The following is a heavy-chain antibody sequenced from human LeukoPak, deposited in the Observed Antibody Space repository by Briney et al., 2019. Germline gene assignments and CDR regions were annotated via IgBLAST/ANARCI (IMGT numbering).Heavy chain of an antibody. V-gene: IGHV3-23*01. CDR1: GFTFSSYA. CDR3: AKSGYCSGGSCYSVDY. CDR2: ISGSGGAT. Sequence: GGSLRLSCAASGFTFSSYAMTWVRQAPGQGLEWVSAISGSGGATYYADSVKGRFTISRDNSKNTLYLQMNSLRAEDTAVYYCAKSGYCSGGSCYSVDYWGQGTLVTVSS. J-gene: IGHJ4*02. D-gene: IGHD2-15*01.